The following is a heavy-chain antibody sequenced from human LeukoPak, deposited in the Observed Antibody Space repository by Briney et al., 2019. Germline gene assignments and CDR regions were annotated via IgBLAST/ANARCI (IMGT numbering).Heavy chain of an antibody. CDR2: ISSSSSTI. CDR1: GFTFSSYS. Sequence: GGSLRLSCAASGFTFSSYSMNWVRQAPGKGLEWVSYISSSSSTIYYADSVKGRFTISRDNTKNSLYLQMNSLRAEDTAVYYCARDEPGFGEVLVYWGQGTLVTVSS. D-gene: IGHD3-10*01. V-gene: IGHV3-48*04. CDR3: ARDEPGFGEVLVY. J-gene: IGHJ4*02.